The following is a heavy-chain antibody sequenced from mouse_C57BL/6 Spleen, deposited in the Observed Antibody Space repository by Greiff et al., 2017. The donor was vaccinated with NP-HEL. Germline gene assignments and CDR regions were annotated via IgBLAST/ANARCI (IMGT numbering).Heavy chain of an antibody. Sequence: VQLQQPGAELVMPGASVKLSCKASGYTFTSYWMHWVKQRPGQGLEWIGEIDPSDSYTNYNQKFKGKSTLTVDKSSSTAYMQLSSLTSEDSAVYYCARKIISITTVGYFDVWGTGTTVTVSS. CDR2: IDPSDSYT. D-gene: IGHD1-1*01. J-gene: IGHJ1*03. CDR1: GYTFTSYW. V-gene: IGHV1-69*01. CDR3: ARKIISITTVGYFDV.